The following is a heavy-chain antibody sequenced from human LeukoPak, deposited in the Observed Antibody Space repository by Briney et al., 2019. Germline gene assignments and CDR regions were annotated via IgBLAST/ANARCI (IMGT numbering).Heavy chain of an antibody. V-gene: IGHV4-4*02. CDR1: GGSISSSNW. D-gene: IGHD3-9*01. CDR2: IYHSGST. J-gene: IGHJ4*02. CDR3: ARQGRYYDILTGYLLRAHFDY. Sequence: PSETLSLTCAVSGGSISSSNWWSWVRPPPGKGLEWIGEIYHSGSTNYNPSLKSRVTISVDKSKNQFSLKLSSVTAADTAVYYCARQGRYYDILTGYLLRAHFDYWGQGTLVTVSS.